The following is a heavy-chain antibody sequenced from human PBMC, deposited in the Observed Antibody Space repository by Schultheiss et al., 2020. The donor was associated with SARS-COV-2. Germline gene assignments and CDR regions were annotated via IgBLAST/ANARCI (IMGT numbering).Heavy chain of an antibody. V-gene: IGHV1-8*02. CDR1: GGTFSSYD. J-gene: IGHJ5*02. CDR2: MNPNSGNT. D-gene: IGHD3-3*01. CDR3: ARDQISSRWSGYHYGFDP. Sequence: ASVKVSCKASGGTFSSYDINWVRQATGQGLEWMGWMNPNSGNTGYAQKFQGRVTMTRNTSISTAYMELSSLRSEDTAVYYCARDQISSRWSGYHYGFDPWGQGTLVTVSS.